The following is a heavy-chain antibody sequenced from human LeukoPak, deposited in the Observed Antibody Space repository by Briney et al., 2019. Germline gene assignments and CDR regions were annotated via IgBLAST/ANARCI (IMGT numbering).Heavy chain of an antibody. Sequence: ASVTASCKASGYTFTGYYMHWVRHAPGQGLEWMGWIITKSGRTYYAQKMQGRVSMARDTSISTAYMKLIRLRSDDTAVYYCARPYYYDSSSYYGPGYSPYYFDYWGQGTLVTVSS. D-gene: IGHD3-22*01. J-gene: IGHJ4*02. V-gene: IGHV1-2*02. CDR1: GYTFTGYY. CDR3: ARPYYYDSSSYYGPGYSPYYFDY. CDR2: IITKSGRT.